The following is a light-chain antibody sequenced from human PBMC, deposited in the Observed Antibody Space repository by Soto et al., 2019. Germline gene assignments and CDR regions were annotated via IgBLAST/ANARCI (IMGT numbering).Light chain of an antibody. J-gene: IGKJ2*01. Sequence: DIQMTQSPSSLSASVGARVTITCRASQNIGTSLKWYQQKPGKAPTALIYKASTMQGGVPSRFSGSGSGTEFTLTISRLQPEDSATYYCQQSYSSLVDNFGPGTKLEIK. CDR2: KAS. CDR1: QNIGTS. V-gene: IGKV1-39*01. CDR3: QQSYSSLVDN.